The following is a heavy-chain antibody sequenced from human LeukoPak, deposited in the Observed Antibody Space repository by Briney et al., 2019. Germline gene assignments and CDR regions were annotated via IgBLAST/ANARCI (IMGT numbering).Heavy chain of an antibody. J-gene: IGHJ4*02. Sequence: SETLSLTCTVSGGSISSSSYYWGWIRQPPGTGLEWIGSVYYSGSTYYNPSLKSRVTISVDTSKNQFSLKLSSVTAADTAVYYCARDLRRYCSSTSCIGGFDYWGQGTLVTVSS. CDR2: VYYSGST. V-gene: IGHV4-39*07. CDR3: ARDLRRYCSSTSCIGGFDY. CDR1: GGSISSSSYY. D-gene: IGHD2-2*01.